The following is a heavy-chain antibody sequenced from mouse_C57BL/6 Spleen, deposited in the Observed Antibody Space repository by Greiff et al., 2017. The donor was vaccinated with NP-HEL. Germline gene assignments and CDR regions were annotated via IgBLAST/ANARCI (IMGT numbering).Heavy chain of an antibody. D-gene: IGHD3-2*02. CDR2: ISSGGSYT. CDR3: ASPRQLRLQGFAY. V-gene: IGHV5-6*01. CDR1: GFTFSSYG. Sequence: EVNVVESGGDLVKPGGSLKLSCAASGFTFSSYGMSWVRQTPDKRLEWVATISSGGSYTYYPDSVKGRFTISRDNAKNTLYLQMSSLKSEDTAMYYCASPRQLRLQGFAYWGQGTLVTVSA. J-gene: IGHJ3*01.